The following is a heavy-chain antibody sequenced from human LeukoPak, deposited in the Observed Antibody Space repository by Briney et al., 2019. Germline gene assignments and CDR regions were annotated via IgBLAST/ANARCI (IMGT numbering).Heavy chain of an antibody. CDR1: GGSFSGYY. J-gene: IGHJ6*02. Sequence: SETLSLTCAVYGGSFSGYYWSWIRQPPGKGLEWIGEINHSGSTNYNPSLKSRVTISVDTSKNQFSLKLSSVTAADTAVYYCARGRSSSWYYYYGMDVWGQGTTVTVS. D-gene: IGHD6-13*01. V-gene: IGHV4-34*01. CDR2: INHSGST. CDR3: ARGRSSSWYYYYGMDV.